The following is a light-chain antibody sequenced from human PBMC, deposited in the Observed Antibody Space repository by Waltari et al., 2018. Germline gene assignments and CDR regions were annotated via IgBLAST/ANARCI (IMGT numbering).Light chain of an antibody. CDR3: QQPPGT. CDR2: AAS. CDR1: RDIRSY. V-gene: IGKV1-9*01. Sequence: DIQLTQSPSFLFGSVGDRVTLTCRASRDIRSYLAWYQRKSGKAPKLLIFAASTLQSGVPSRFSGSGSVTEFTLTISNLQPEDVATYYCQQPPGTFGGGTKVEIK. J-gene: IGKJ4*01.